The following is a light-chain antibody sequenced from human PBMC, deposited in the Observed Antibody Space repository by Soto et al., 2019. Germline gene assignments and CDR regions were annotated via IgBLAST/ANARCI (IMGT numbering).Light chain of an antibody. Sequence: ETVLRQSPGTMSLSPGERASLSCRASQGVTSSYLAWYQQKPGQAPRLLIYGASIRATGIPDRFSGSGSGTDFTLTISRLEPEDFAVYYCQQYDSSPLTFGGGTKVEIK. V-gene: IGKV3-20*01. CDR1: QGVTSSY. CDR2: GAS. CDR3: QQYDSSPLT. J-gene: IGKJ4*01.